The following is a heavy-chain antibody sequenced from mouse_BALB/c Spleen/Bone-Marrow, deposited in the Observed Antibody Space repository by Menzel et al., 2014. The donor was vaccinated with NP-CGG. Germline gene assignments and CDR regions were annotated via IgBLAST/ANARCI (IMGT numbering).Heavy chain of an antibody. CDR3: ARSPPYGGYFDY. J-gene: IGHJ2*01. CDR2: INPYNGGT. D-gene: IGHD1-1*01. V-gene: IGHV1-18*01. Sequence: VHVKQSGPELVKPGASMKISCKASGYSFTGYTMNWVKQSHGKNLEWIGLINPYNGGTSYNQKFKGKATLTVDKSSSTAYMELLCLTSEDSAVYYCARSPPYGGYFDYWGQGTTLTVSS. CDR1: GYSFTGYT.